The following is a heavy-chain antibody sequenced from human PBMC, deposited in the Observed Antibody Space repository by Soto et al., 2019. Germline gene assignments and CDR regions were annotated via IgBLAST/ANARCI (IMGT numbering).Heavy chain of an antibody. CDR2: ISWNSGTI. CDR3: AKDPCSGGSCYSAYHY. D-gene: IGHD2-15*01. Sequence: EVQLVESGGGLVQPGRSLRLSCAASGFTFDDYAMHWVRQAPGAGLEWVASISWNSGTIGYGDSVKGRFTISRDNAKNSLFLQMNSLRAEDTAMYYCAKDPCSGGSCYSAYHYWGQGTLVTVSS. V-gene: IGHV3-9*01. J-gene: IGHJ4*02. CDR1: GFTFDDYA.